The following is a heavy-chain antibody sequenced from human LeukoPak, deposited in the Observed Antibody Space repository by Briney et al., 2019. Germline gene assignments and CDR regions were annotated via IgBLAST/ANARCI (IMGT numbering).Heavy chain of an antibody. V-gene: IGHV1-18*01. CDR3: ARELSYYGSGNYYQGRGYYFDY. CDR2: ISPYNGHT. CDR1: GYTFTTYG. Sequence: ASVKVSCKASGYTFTTYGISWVRQAPGQGLEWRGWISPYNGHTNYAEKVQGRITMTTDTYTRTVSMELGSLTSDDTAVYYCARELSYYGSGNYYQGRGYYFDYWGQGTLLTVSS. D-gene: IGHD3-10*01. J-gene: IGHJ4*02.